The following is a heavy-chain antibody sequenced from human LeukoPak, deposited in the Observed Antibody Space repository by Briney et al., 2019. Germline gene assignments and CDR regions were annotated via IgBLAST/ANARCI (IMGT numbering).Heavy chain of an antibody. J-gene: IGHJ4*02. V-gene: IGHV4-59*08. CDR1: GGSISSYY. Sequence: SETLSLTCTVSGGSISSYYCSWIRQPPGKGLEWIGYMYYSGSTNYNPSLKSRVTISVDTSKNQFSLKLSSVTAADTAVYYCVRSSTYHLFDDWGQGTLVAVSS. CDR2: MYYSGST. D-gene: IGHD2-15*01. CDR3: VRSSTYHLFDD.